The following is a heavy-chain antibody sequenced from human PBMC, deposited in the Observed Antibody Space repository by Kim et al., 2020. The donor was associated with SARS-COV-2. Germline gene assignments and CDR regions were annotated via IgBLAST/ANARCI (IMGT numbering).Heavy chain of an antibody. J-gene: IGHJ4*02. CDR2: INTNTGNP. D-gene: IGHD3-16*02. V-gene: IGHV7-4-1*02. Sequence: ASVKVSCKASGYTFTSYAMNWVRQAPGQGLEWMGWINTNTGNPTYAQGFTGRFVFSLDTSVSTAYLQISSLKAEDTAVYYCARDQGYGLHLGELSLGPRIDYWGQGTLVTVSS. CDR1: GYTFTSYA. CDR3: ARDQGYGLHLGELSLGPRIDY.